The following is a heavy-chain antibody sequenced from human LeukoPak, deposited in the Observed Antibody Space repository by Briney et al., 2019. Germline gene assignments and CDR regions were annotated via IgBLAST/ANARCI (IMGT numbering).Heavy chain of an antibody. Sequence: SETLSLTCTVSGGSISSHYWSWLRQPPGKGLEWIGYIYYSGSTNYNPSLKSRVTISVDTSKNQFSLKLSSVTAADTAVYYCAGDRNYGGNYDYWGQGTLVTVSS. CDR2: IYYSGST. J-gene: IGHJ4*02. CDR3: AGDRNYGGNYDY. V-gene: IGHV4-59*11. CDR1: GGSISSHY. D-gene: IGHD4-23*01.